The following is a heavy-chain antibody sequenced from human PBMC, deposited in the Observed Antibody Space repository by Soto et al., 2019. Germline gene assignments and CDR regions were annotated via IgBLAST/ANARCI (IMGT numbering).Heavy chain of an antibody. Sequence: GGSLRLSCAASGFTFSSYGMHWVRQAPGKGLEWVAVIWYDGSNKYYADSVKGRFTISRDNSKNTLYLQMNSLRAEDTAVYYCARVQGFTIFGPPHYWGQGTLVTVSS. V-gene: IGHV3-33*01. D-gene: IGHD3-3*01. J-gene: IGHJ4*02. CDR1: GFTFSSYG. CDR3: ARVQGFTIFGPPHY. CDR2: IWYDGSNK.